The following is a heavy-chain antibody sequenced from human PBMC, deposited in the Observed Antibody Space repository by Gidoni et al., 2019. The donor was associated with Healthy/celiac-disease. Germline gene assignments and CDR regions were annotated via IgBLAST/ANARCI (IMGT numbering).Heavy chain of an antibody. CDR2: IYYSGST. Sequence: QVQLQESGPGLVKPSQTLSLTCTVSGGSISSGGYYWSWIRQHPGKGLEWIGYIYYSGSTYYNPSLKSRVTISVDASKNQFSLKLSSVTAADTAVYYCARGGGQYSSGWYYFDYWGQGTLVTVSS. V-gene: IGHV4-31*03. D-gene: IGHD6-19*01. CDR3: ARGGGQYSSGWYYFDY. J-gene: IGHJ4*02. CDR1: GGSISSGGYY.